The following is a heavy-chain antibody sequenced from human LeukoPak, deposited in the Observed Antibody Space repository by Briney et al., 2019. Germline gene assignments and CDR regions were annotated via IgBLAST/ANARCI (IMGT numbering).Heavy chain of an antibody. CDR1: GFTLNTYW. D-gene: IGHD2-21*01. J-gene: IGHJ6*02. CDR3: ARDVHMGAYYYGMDV. CDR2: ISSSGDFK. V-gene: IGHV3-21*01. Sequence: AGGSLRLSCVASGFTLNTYWMNWVRQAPGKGLEWVSSISSSGDFKYYADSLKGQFTISRDNAKNSLYLQMNSLRAEDTAVYYCARDVHMGAYYYGMDVWGQGTTVTVSS.